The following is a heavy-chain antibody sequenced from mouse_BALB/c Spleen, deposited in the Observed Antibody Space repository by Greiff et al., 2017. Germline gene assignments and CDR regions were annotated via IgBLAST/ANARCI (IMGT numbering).Heavy chain of an antibody. D-gene: IGHD1-1*01. Sequence: VQLKQSGPSLVKPSQTLSLTCSVTGDSITSGYWNWIRKFPGNKLEYMGYISYSGSTYYNPSLKSRISITRDTSKNQYYLQLNSVTTEDTATYYCARSGSSSPWFAYWGQGTLVTVSA. V-gene: IGHV3-8*02. CDR2: ISYSGST. CDR1: GDSITSGY. CDR3: ARSGSSSPWFAY. J-gene: IGHJ3*01.